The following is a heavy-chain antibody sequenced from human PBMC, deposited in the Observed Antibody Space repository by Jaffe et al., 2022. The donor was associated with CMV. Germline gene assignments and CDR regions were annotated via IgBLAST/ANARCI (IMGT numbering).Heavy chain of an antibody. J-gene: IGHJ3*02. CDR2: IDWDDDK. V-gene: IGHV2-70*15. CDR3: ARILATRYFALPGAFDI. CDR1: GFSLSTSGMC. D-gene: IGHD3-9*01. Sequence: QVTLRESGPALVKPTQTLTLTCTFSGFSLSTSGMCVSWIRQPPGKALEWLARIDWDDDKYYSTSLKTRLTISKDTSKNQVVLTMTNMDPVDTATYYCARILATRYFALPGAFDIWGQGTMVTVSS.